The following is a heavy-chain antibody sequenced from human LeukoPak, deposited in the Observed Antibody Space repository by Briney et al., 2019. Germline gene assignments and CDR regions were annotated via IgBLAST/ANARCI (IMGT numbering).Heavy chain of an antibody. CDR1: GGSISSYY. Sequence: SETLSLTCTVSGGSISSYYWSWIRQPPGKGLEWIGYIYYSGSTNYNPSLKSRVTISVDTSKNQFSLKLSSVTAADTAVYHCARGCEYYYDSKCTFPGIDYWGQGTLVTVSS. D-gene: IGHD3-22*01. CDR3: ARGCEYYYDSKCTFPGIDY. J-gene: IGHJ4*02. V-gene: IGHV4-59*08. CDR2: IYYSGST.